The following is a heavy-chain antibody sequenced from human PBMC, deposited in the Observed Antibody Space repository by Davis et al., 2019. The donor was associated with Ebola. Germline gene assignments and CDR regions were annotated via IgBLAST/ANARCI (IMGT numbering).Heavy chain of an antibody. Sequence: SETLPLTCAVSGGSFSGNYWAWIRQSPGKGLECIGEVDDGGRVHYNPSLKSRVSISLDTSKNQFSLKVTSMTAADTAVYYCARGVGAARPVFASWGQGTLVTVSS. D-gene: IGHD6-6*01. CDR3: ARGVGAARPVFAS. CDR1: GGSFSGNY. CDR2: VDDGGRV. V-gene: IGHV4-34*01. J-gene: IGHJ4*02.